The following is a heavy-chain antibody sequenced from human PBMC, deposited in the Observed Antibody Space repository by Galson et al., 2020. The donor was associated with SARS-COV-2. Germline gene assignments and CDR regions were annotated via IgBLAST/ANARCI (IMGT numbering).Heavy chain of an antibody. CDR2: ISNTGAT. J-gene: IGHJ5*02. CDR3: ARDVIGPSCCWCDP. D-gene: IGHD2-2*01. CDR1: GGSLSVYF. Sequence: SETLSLTCTVSGGSLSVYFWNWIRQSPEKGLEWLGYISNTGATNYNPSLTSRVTMSLDTSKHQFSLKLTSVTAADTAVYFCARDVIGPSCCWCDPWGHGILVTVSS. V-gene: IGHV4-59*13.